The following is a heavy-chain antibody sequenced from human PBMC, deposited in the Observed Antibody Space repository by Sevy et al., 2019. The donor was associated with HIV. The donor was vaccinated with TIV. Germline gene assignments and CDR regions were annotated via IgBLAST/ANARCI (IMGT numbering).Heavy chain of an antibody. CDR3: XXXXXXXGNAEYFQH. D-gene: IGHD4-4*01. J-gene: IGHJ1*01. V-gene: IGHV4-30-2*01. CDR2: IYHSGST. CDR1: GGSISSGGYS. Sequence: SETLSLTCAVSGGSISSGGYSWSWIRQPPGKGLEWIGYIYHSGSTYYNPSLKSRVTISVDRSKNQFSLKLSSVTAAXXXXXXXXXXXXXXGNAEYFQHWGQGTLVTVSS.